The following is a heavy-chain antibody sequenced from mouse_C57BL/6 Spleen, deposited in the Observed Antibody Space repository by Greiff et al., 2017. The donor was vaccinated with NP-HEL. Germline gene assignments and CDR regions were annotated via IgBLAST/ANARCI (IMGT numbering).Heavy chain of an antibody. CDR3: APNYYGSRY. J-gene: IGHJ2*01. CDR1: GYTSTDYY. V-gene: IGHV1-26*01. CDR2: INPNNGGT. D-gene: IGHD1-1*01. Sequence: VQLQQSGPELVKPGASVKISCKASGYTSTDYYMNWVKQSHGKSLEWIGDINPNNGGTSYNQKFKGKATLTVDKPSSTAYMELRSLTSEDSAVYYCAPNYYGSRYWGQGTTLTVSS.